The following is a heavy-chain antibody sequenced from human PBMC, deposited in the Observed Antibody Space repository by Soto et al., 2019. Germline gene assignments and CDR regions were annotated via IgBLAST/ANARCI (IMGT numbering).Heavy chain of an antibody. V-gene: IGHV3-74*01. D-gene: IGHD5-18*01. CDR1: GFSFSSYW. CDR2: IKTDGSST. CDR3: AKSEGNTYGLFH. Sequence: EVQLVESGGGLVQPGGSLRLSCAASGFSFSSYWIHWVRQAPGKGLVWVSRIKTDGSSTDYADSVKGRFTISRDNAKNTLYLQMTSLSAEYTAVYYCAKSEGNTYGLFHWGQGTLVTVSS. J-gene: IGHJ4*02.